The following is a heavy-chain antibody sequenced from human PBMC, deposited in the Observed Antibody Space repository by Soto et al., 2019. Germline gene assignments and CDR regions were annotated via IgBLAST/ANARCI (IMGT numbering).Heavy chain of an antibody. CDR3: AKDNDSSGYYFPVHGMDV. Sequence: PGGSLRLSCAASGFTFSSYAMSWVRQAPGKGLEWVSAISGSGGSTYYADSVKGRFTISRDNSKNTLYLQMNSLRAEDTAVYYCAKDNDSSGYYFPVHGMDVWGQGTTVTVSS. D-gene: IGHD3-22*01. J-gene: IGHJ6*02. CDR2: ISGSGGST. CDR1: GFTFSSYA. V-gene: IGHV3-23*01.